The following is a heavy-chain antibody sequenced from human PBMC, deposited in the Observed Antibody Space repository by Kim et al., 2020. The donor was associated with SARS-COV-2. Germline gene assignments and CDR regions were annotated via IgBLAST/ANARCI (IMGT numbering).Heavy chain of an antibody. CDR2: IYYSGST. J-gene: IGHJ5*02. CDR3: ATRKVRGVPSGWFDP. CDR1: GGSISSSSYY. D-gene: IGHD3-10*01. V-gene: IGHV4-39*01. Sequence: SETLSLTCTVSGGSISSSSYYWGWIRQPPGKGLEWIGSIYYSGSTYYNPSLKSRVTISVDTSKNQFSLKLSSVTAADTAVYYCATRKVRGVPSGWFDPWGQGTLVTVSS.